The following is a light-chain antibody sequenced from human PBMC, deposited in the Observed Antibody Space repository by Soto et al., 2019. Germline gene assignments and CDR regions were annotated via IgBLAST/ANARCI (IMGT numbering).Light chain of an antibody. CDR1: SSNNGDNP. CDR2: NNN. CDR3: STWDDTLDAYV. V-gene: IGLV1-44*01. J-gene: IGLJ1*01. Sequence: QSVLPQPPSASAPPGQRVTISCSGGSSNNGDNPVNWYQHLPGAAPTLLIYNNNQRPSGVPDRFSGSKSGASASLAISGLRSEDEADYYCSTWDDTLDAYVFGTGTKV.